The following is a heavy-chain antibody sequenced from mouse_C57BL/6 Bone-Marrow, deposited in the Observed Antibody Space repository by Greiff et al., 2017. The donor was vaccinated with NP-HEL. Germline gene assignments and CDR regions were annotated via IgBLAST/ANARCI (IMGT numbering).Heavy chain of an antibody. V-gene: IGHV5-6*01. CDR3: ARHEGQLRSFDY. CDR2: ISSGGSYT. D-gene: IGHD3-2*02. Sequence: EVMLVESGGDLVKPGGSLKLSCAASGFTFSSYGMSWVRQTPDKRLEWVATISSGGSYTYYPDSVKGRFTISRDNTKNTLYLQMSSLKSEDTAMYYCARHEGQLRSFDYWGQGTTLTVSS. J-gene: IGHJ2*01. CDR1: GFTFSSYG.